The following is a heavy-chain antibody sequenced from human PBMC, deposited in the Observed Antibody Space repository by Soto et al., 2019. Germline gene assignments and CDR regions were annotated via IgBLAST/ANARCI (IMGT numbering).Heavy chain of an antibody. J-gene: IGHJ5*02. CDR1: GFTFNTYG. CDR2: INSDGTKT. D-gene: IGHD5-12*01. Sequence: EVQLVESGGILVQPGGSLRLSCAGSGFTFNTYGMHWVRQAPGKGLVWVSRINSDGTKTSYADSVKGRFTISRDNAKNTVYLQMNSRRAEDTAVYYCATVATNSYNWLDPWGQGTLVTVSS. CDR3: ATVATNSYNWLDP. V-gene: IGHV3-74*01.